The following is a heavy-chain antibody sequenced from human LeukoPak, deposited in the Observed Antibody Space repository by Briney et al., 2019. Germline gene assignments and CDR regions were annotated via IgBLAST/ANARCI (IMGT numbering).Heavy chain of an antibody. V-gene: IGHV3-30*18. CDR2: ISYDGSNK. CDR1: GFTFSSYG. Sequence: QSGGSLRLSCAASGFTFSSYGMHWVRQAPGKGLEWVAVISYDGSNKYYADSVKGRFTISRDNSKDTLYLQMNSLRAEDTAVYYCAKEQGDIVVVVAATTGYYGMDVWGQGTTVTVSS. J-gene: IGHJ6*02. CDR3: AKEQGDIVVVVAATTGYYGMDV. D-gene: IGHD2-15*01.